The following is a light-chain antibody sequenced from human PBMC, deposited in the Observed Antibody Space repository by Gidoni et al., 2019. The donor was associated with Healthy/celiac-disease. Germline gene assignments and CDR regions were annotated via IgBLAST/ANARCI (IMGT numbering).Light chain of an antibody. CDR3: QQYYSYPQT. CDR2: DTS. J-gene: IGKJ1*01. CDR1: QGISSY. V-gene: IGKV1-8*01. Sequence: AIRMTQSPSSFSASTGDRVTITCRASQGISSYLAWYQQKPGKAPKLLMYDTSTLQSGVPSRFSGSGSGTDFTLTISCLQSEDFATYYCQQYYSYPQTFGQGTKVEIK.